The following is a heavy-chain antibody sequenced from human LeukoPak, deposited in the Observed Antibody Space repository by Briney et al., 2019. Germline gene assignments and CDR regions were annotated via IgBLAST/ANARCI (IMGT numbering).Heavy chain of an antibody. CDR3: AKNLVVPAAIRGDWFDP. V-gene: IGHV3-21*01. CDR2: ISSSSSYI. J-gene: IGHJ5*02. CDR1: GFTFSSYS. Sequence: GGSLRLSCAASGFTFSSYSMNWVRQAPGKGLEWVSSISSSSSYIYYADSVKGRFTISRDNAKNSLYLQMNSLRAEDTAVYYCAKNLVVPAAIRGDWFDPWGQGTLVTVSS. D-gene: IGHD2-2*02.